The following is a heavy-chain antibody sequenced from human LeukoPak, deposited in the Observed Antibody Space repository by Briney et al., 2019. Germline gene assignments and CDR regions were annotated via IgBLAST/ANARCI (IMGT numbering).Heavy chain of an antibody. CDR3: AKDIWFGES. CDR2: ISGSGGST. CDR1: GFTFSSYA. D-gene: IGHD3-10*01. J-gene: IGHJ4*02. Sequence: PGGSLRLSCAASGFTFSSYAMSWVRQAPGKGLEWVSAISGSGGSTYYADSVKGRFTISRDNSKNTLYLQMSSLRPDDTAVYYCAKDIWFGESWGQGTLVTVSS. V-gene: IGHV3-23*01.